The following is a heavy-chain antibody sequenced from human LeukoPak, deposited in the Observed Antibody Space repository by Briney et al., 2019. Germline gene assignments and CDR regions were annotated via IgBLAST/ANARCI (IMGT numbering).Heavy chain of an antibody. CDR3: ARAAEFSLGRYFQH. J-gene: IGHJ1*01. CDR2: ISAYNGNT. D-gene: IGHD2/OR15-2a*01. Sequence: ASVKVSCKASGYTFTRYGICCVREAPGQGGECVGGISAYNGNTNYAQKLQGRVTMTTDTSTSTAYRELRSLRSDDTAVYYCARAAEFSLGRYFQHCGQGTLVTVPS. V-gene: IGHV1-18*04. CDR1: GYTFTRYG.